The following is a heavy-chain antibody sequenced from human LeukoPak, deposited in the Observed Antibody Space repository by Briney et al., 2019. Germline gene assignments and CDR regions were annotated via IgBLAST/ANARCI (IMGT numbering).Heavy chain of an antibody. D-gene: IGHD3-22*01. V-gene: IGHV3-23*01. J-gene: IGHJ4*02. CDR1: GVTFSSYA. Sequence: GGSLRLSCAASGVTFSSYAMSWVPQAPGKGLEWVSAISGSGGSTYYADSVKGRFTISRDNSKNTLYLQMNSLRAEDTAVYYCAKCTTMIVVVIREFDYWGQGTLVTVSS. CDR2: ISGSGGST. CDR3: AKCTTMIVVVIREFDY.